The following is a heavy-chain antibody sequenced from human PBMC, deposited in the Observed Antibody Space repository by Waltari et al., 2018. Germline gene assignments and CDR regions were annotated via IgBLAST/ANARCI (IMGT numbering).Heavy chain of an antibody. CDR1: GGSFSGYY. Sequence: QVQLQQWGAGLLKPSETLSLTCAVYGGSFSGYYWSWIRQPPGTGLGWSGEINHSGSTNYNPSLKSRVTISVDTSKNQFSLKLSSVTAADTAVYYCARRYYDYVWGSYHYYFDYWGQGTLVTVSS. D-gene: IGHD3-16*02. J-gene: IGHJ4*02. CDR3: ARRYYDYVWGSYHYYFDY. CDR2: INHSGST. V-gene: IGHV4-34*01.